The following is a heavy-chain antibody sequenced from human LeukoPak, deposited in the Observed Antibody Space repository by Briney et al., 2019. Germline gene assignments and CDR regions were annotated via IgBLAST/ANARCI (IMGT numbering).Heavy chain of an antibody. J-gene: IGHJ4*02. Sequence: PGGSLRLSCAGSGFAFSAYGMHWGRQAPGKGLEWVALIWHDGTNEKYADSVKGRFTISRDNSMDTLYPQMNSLRAEDTAVYYCARWSRYSSGWYELDYWGQGILVTVSS. V-gene: IGHV3-33*01. D-gene: IGHD6-19*01. CDR3: ARWSRYSSGWYELDY. CDR2: IWHDGTNE. CDR1: GFAFSAYG.